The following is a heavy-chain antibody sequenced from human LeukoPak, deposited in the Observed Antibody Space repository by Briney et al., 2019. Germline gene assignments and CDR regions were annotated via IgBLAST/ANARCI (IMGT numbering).Heavy chain of an antibody. V-gene: IGHV1-46*01. J-gene: IGHJ6*03. CDR3: ARGVDGYCSSTSCYAHYYYYMDV. Sequence: ASVEVSCKASGYTFTSYYMHWVRQAPGQGLEWMGIINPSGGSTSYAQKFQGRVTMTRDMSTSTVYMELSSLRSEDTAVYYCARGVDGYCSSTSCYAHYYYYMDVWGKGTTVTISS. D-gene: IGHD2-2*01. CDR1: GYTFTSYY. CDR2: INPSGGST.